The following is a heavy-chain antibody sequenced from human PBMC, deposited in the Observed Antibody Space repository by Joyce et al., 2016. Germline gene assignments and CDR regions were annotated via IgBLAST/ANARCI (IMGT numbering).Heavy chain of an antibody. CDR2: ISYDGVYK. D-gene: IGHD6-25*01. Sequence: QVQLVESGGGVVQPGRSLRLSCTAFGLTLSNYGVHWVRQGPGKGLEWVAVISYDGVYKYYSDSGKGPFTISRDNSRHTLFLEMNSLRAEDTAVYYCAKILTAGYSSGWFLDYWGQGTLVTVSS. CDR1: GLTLSNYG. J-gene: IGHJ4*02. CDR3: AKILTAGYSSGWFLDY. V-gene: IGHV3-30*18.